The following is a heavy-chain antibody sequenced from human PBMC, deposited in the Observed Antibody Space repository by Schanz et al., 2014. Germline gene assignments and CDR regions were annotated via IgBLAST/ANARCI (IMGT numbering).Heavy chain of an antibody. Sequence: QVHLVESGGGVVQPGGSLRLSCAASGFIFRTYGMHWVRQAPGKGLEWVAIIDGRGITTFYADSVKGRFTISRDNAKNTVYLQMNSQRDDDTAVYYCAKRFHCSGSHPFDYWGQGTLVTVSS. J-gene: IGHJ4*02. CDR2: IDGRGITT. CDR3: AKRFHCSGSHPFDY. CDR1: GFIFRTYG. V-gene: IGHV3-NL1*01. D-gene: IGHD3-10*02.